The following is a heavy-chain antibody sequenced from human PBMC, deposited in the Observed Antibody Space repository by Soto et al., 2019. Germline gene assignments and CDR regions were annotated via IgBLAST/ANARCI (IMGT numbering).Heavy chain of an antibody. V-gene: IGHV4-59*01. CDR3: AREGYGSGSYGDY. CDR2: IYYSGST. J-gene: IGHJ4*02. D-gene: IGHD3-10*01. CDR1: GGSISSYY. Sequence: QVQLQESGPGLVKPSETLSLTCTVSGGSISSYYWSWIRQPPGKGLEWIGYIYYSGSTNYNPSLKSRVTISVDTSKNQFSLKLSSVTAADTAVYYCAREGYGSGSYGDYWGQGTLDTVSS.